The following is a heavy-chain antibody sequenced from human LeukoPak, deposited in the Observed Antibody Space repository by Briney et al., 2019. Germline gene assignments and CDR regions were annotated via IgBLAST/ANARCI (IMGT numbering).Heavy chain of an antibody. J-gene: IGHJ4*02. CDR1: GYTFTSYY. D-gene: IGHD4-17*01. CDR3: ARSSRYGDYLIDY. Sequence: ASVKVSCKASGYTFTSYYMHWVRQAPGRGLEWMGGIIPIFGTANYAQKFQGRVTITADESTSTAYMELSSLRSDDTAVYYCARSSRYGDYLIDYWGQGTLVTVSS. CDR2: IIPIFGTA. V-gene: IGHV1-69*13.